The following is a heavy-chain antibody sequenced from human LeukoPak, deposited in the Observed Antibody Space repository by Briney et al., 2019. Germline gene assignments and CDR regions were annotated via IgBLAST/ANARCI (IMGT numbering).Heavy chain of an antibody. Sequence: ASVKVSCKASGYTFTGYYMHWVRQAPGQGLEWMGWINPNSGGTNYAQKFQGRVTMTRDTSIGTAYMELSRLRSDDTAVYYCARSGSAYCGGDCQSTFDYWGQGTLVTVSS. CDR2: INPNSGGT. CDR1: GYTFTGYY. CDR3: ARSGSAYCGGDCQSTFDY. J-gene: IGHJ4*02. V-gene: IGHV1-2*02. D-gene: IGHD2-21*02.